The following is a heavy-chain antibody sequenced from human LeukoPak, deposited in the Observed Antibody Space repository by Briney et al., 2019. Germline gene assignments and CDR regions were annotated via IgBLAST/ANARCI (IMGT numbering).Heavy chain of an antibody. CDR3: ARADWGSVDY. D-gene: IGHD7-27*01. CDR1: GFTFSSYG. CDR2: ISSSSSTI. Sequence: GGSLRLSCAASGFTFSSYGMSWVRQAPGKGLEWISYISSSSSTIYSADSVKGRFTISRDNARNSLYLQMNSLRAEDTAVYYCARADWGSVDYWGQGTPVTVSS. V-gene: IGHV3-48*04. J-gene: IGHJ4*02.